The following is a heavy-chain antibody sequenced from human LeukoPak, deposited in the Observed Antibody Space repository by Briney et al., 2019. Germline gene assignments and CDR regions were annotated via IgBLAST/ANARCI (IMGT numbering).Heavy chain of an antibody. D-gene: IGHD5-18*01. CDR3: ARGGYSYVYGYFDY. Sequence: GGSLRLSCEASGFTFSAYAMTWVRQAPGKGLEWVSSVGSDNKPHYSESVKGRFAISRDNAKNSLYLQVNSLRAEDTAVYYCARGGYSYVYGYFDYWGQGTLVTVSS. V-gene: IGHV3-69-1*01. CDR1: GFTFSAYA. J-gene: IGHJ4*02. CDR2: VGSDNKP.